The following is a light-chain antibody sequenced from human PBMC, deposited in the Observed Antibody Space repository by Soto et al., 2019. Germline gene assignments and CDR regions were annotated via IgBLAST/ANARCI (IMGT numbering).Light chain of an antibody. CDR2: GAT. Sequence: EIVLTQSPGTLSLSPGERATLSCRASHSVTSDYLAWYQQKPGQAPRLLIYGATKRATGIPDRFSGSGSGTDFTLTISRLEAEDFAVYYCQQYGSSPLITFGQGTRLEIK. CDR3: QQYGSSPLIT. J-gene: IGKJ5*01. CDR1: HSVTSDY. V-gene: IGKV3-20*01.